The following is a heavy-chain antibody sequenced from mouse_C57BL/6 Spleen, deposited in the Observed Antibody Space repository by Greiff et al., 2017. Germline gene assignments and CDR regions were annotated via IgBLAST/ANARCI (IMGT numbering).Heavy chain of an antibody. CDR1: GYAFSSSW. J-gene: IGHJ4*01. D-gene: IGHD4-1*01. CDR2: IYPGDGDT. V-gene: IGHV1-82*01. Sequence: VQLQQSGPELVKPGASVKISCKASGYAFSSSWMNWVKQRPGKGLEWIGRIYPGDGDTNYNGKFKGKATLTADKSSSTAYMQLSSLTSEDSAVYFCARFKLGAMDYWGQGTSVTVSS. CDR3: ARFKLGAMDY.